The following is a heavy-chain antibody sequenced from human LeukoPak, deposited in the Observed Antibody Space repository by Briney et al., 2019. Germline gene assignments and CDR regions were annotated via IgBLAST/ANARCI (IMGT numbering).Heavy chain of an antibody. CDR2: INRSGST. CDR3: ARGGFYCGDDCYVEC. Sequence: SETQSLTCAVYGGSLSYYYGSWIRQPPEKGLEWIGEINRSGSTNYNPSLKSRVSISVDTSKNQFSLKLSSVTAADTAVYYCARGGFYCGDDCYVECCGQGTLVTVSS. CDR1: GGSLSYYY. V-gene: IGHV4-34*01. D-gene: IGHD2-21*02. J-gene: IGHJ4*02.